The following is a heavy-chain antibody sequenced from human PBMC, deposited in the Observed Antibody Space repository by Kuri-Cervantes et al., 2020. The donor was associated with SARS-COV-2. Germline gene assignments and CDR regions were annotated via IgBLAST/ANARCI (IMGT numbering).Heavy chain of an antibody. J-gene: IGHJ4*02. Sequence: GSLSLTCTVSGGSISSSSYYWGWIRQPPGKGLEWIGSIYYSGSTYYNPSLKSRVTISVDTSKNQFSLKLSSVTAADTAVYYCARRGAVAGTVPFFDYWGQGTLVTVSS. D-gene: IGHD6-19*01. V-gene: IGHV4-39*01. CDR2: IYYSGST. CDR3: ARRGAVAGTVPFFDY. CDR1: GGSISSSSYY.